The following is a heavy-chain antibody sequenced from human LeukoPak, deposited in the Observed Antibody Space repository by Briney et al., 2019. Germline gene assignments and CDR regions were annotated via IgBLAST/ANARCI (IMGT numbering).Heavy chain of an antibody. CDR3: ARGDSGYDPAFDI. Sequence: SVKVSCKASGGTFSSYAISWVRQAPGQGLEWMGGIIPIFGTANYAQKFQGRVTITADESTSTAYMELSSLRSEDTAVYYCARGDSGYDPAFDIWGQGTMVTVSS. CDR1: GGTFSSYA. V-gene: IGHV1-69*13. J-gene: IGHJ3*02. D-gene: IGHD5-12*01. CDR2: IIPIFGTA.